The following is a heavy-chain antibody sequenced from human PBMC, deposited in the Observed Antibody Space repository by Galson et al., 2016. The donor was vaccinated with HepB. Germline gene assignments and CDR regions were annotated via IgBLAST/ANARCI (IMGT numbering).Heavy chain of an antibody. J-gene: IGHJ4*02. Sequence: TLSLTCTVSGGSISSGGNYWTWIRQHPGKGLEWIGYIHDGGNTYYTPSLKSRVIISVDTSKKQISLKVRSVTAAYSAGYYCARARSAVTAYLDYWGQGTLVTVSS. CDR3: ARARSAVTAYLDY. CDR2: IHDGGNT. D-gene: IGHD2-21*02. CDR1: GGSISSGGNY. V-gene: IGHV4-31*03.